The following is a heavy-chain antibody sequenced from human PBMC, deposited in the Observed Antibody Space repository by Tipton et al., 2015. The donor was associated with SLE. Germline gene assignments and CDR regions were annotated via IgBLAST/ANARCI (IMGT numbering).Heavy chain of an antibody. V-gene: IGHV3-33*06. D-gene: IGHD1-26*01. CDR2: IWYDGSNK. CDR1: GFTFSSYG. J-gene: IGHJ6*03. CDR3: AKDLNGSYKDLYYYMDV. Sequence: SLRLSCAASGFTFSSYGMHWVRQAPGKGLEWVAVIWYDGSNKYYADSVKGRFTISRDNSKNTLYLQMNSLRAEDTAVYYCAKDLNGSYKDLYYYMDVWGKGTTVTVSS.